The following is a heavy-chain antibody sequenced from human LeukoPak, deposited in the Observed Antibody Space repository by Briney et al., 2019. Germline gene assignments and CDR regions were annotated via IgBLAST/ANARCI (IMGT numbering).Heavy chain of an antibody. J-gene: IGHJ3*02. CDR2: FDPEDGET. V-gene: IGHV1-24*01. CDR3: ATRVGYFDWFRSRSTFDI. CDR1: GYTLTELS. Sequence: ASVKVSCKVSGYTLTELSMHWVRQAPGKGLEWMGGFDPEDGETIYAQKFQGRVTMTEDTSTDTAYMELSSLRSEDTAVYYCATRVGYFDWFRSRSTFDIWGQGTMVTVSS. D-gene: IGHD3-9*01.